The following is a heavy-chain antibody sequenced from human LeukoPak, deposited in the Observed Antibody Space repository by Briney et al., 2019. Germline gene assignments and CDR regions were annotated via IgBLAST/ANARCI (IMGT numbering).Heavy chain of an antibody. D-gene: IGHD1-26*01. V-gene: IGHV3-11*01. J-gene: IGHJ4*02. Sequence: PGGSLRLSCAASGFTFSDYYMSWIRQAPGKGLEWVSYISSSGTTISYTDSVKGRFTISRDNAKNSLYLQMSSLRAEDTAVYYCARDYRSTFDYWGQGTLVTVSS. CDR2: ISSSGTTI. CDR1: GFTFSDYY. CDR3: ARDYRSTFDY.